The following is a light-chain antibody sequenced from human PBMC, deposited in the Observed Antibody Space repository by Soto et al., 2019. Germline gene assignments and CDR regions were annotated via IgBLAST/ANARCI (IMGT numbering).Light chain of an antibody. CDR3: QQFNSPIT. Sequence: AIQLTQSPSSLFASVGDRVTITCRTSQGISSALAWYQQKPGKAPKLLIYDASSLESGVPSRFSGSGSGTDFTLTISSLQPEDFTTYYCQQFNSPITFGQGTRLEIK. V-gene: IGKV1-13*02. J-gene: IGKJ5*01. CDR1: QGISSA. CDR2: DAS.